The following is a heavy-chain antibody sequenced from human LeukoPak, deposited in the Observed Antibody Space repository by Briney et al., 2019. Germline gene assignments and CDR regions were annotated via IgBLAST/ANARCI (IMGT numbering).Heavy chain of an antibody. D-gene: IGHD2-8*01. V-gene: IGHV5-10-1*01. Sequence: GGSLRLSCKGSGYSFTSYWISWVRQMPGKGLEWMGSIDPSDSYTNYSPSFQGHVTISADKSISTAYLQWSSLKASDTATYYCARPMAGSGGYYYYDMDVWGQGTTVTVSS. CDR2: IDPSDSYT. CDR1: GYSFTSYW. CDR3: ARPMAGSGGYYYYDMDV. J-gene: IGHJ6*02.